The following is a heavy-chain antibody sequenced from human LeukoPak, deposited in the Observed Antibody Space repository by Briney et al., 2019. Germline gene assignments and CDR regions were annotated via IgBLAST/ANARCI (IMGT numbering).Heavy chain of an antibody. J-gene: IGHJ5*02. CDR3: ARDAWELVPAAIGLNWFDP. Sequence: NPSETLSLTCTVSGGSISSSSYYWGWIRQPPGKGLEWIGSIYYSGSTYYNPSLKSRVTISVDTSKNQFSLKLSSVTAADTAVYYCARDAWELVPAAIGLNWFDPWGQGTLVTVSS. D-gene: IGHD2-2*01. V-gene: IGHV4-39*02. CDR2: IYYSGST. CDR1: GGSISSSSYY.